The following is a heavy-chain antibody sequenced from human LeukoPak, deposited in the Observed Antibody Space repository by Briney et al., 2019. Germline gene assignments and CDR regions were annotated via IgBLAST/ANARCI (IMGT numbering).Heavy chain of an antibody. V-gene: IGHV5-51*01. J-gene: IGHJ5*02. D-gene: IGHD5-18*01. CDR1: GYSFTSYW. Sequence: GESLKISCKGSGYSFTSYWIGWVRQMPGKGLEWMGIIYPCDSDTRYSPSFQGQVTISADKSISTAYLQWSSLKASDTAMYYCARRASSIQLWSSTEYNWFDPWGQGTLVTVSS. CDR2: IYPCDSDT. CDR3: ARRASSIQLWSSTEYNWFDP.